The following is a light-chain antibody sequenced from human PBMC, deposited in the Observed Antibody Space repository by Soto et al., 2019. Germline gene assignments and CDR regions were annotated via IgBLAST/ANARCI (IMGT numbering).Light chain of an antibody. J-gene: IGKJ2*01. V-gene: IGKV2-28*01. CDR1: QSLLHSNGYNY. CDR2: LGS. CDR3: MQALQSPYT. Sequence: DIVMTQSPLSLPVTPGEPASISCRSSQSLLHSNGYNYLDWYLQKPGQSPQLLISLGSNRASGVPARFSGSGSATDFTLNIARVEAEDFGVYYCMQALQSPYTFGQGTMVEIK.